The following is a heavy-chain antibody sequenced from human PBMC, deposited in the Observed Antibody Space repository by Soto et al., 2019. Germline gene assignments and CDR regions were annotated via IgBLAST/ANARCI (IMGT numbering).Heavy chain of an antibody. CDR1: GFTFSSYA. D-gene: IGHD4-17*01. CDR2: ISGGGGST. V-gene: IGHV3-23*01. CDR3: AKEGSDYCDRIDY. J-gene: IGHJ4*02. Sequence: EVQLLESGGGLVQPGGSLRLSCAASGFTFSSYAMSWVRQAPGKGLEWVSAISGGGGSTYYADSVKVRFTISRDKSKTTLYLHINTRRAAAPAVYYCAKEGSDYCDRIDYWGQGTLVTVSS.